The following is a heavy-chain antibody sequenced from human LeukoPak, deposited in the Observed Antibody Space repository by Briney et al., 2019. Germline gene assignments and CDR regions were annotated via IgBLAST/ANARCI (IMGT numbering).Heavy chain of an antibody. V-gene: IGHV3-43*02. J-gene: IGHJ4*02. CDR2: ISGDGGIT. CDR1: GFTFDDYA. D-gene: IGHD5-18*01. Sequence: GGSLRLSCAASGFTFDDYAMHLVRQGPGKGLEWVSLISGDGGITYYADSVRGRFTISRDNSKNSLYLQMNSLRTEDTASYYCAKDIGGYSFAADYWGQGTLVTVSS. CDR3: AKDIGGYSFAADY.